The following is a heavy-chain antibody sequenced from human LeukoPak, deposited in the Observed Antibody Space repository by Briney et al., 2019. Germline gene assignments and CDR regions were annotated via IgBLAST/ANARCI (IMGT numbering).Heavy chain of an antibody. V-gene: IGHV1-18*01. J-gene: IGHJ4*02. CDR1: GYTFTSYG. CDR3: ASARGRDYGDYGEYDY. Sequence: ASVKVSCKASGYTFTSYGISWVRQAPGQGLEWMGWISAYNGNTNYAQKLQSRVTMTTDTSTSTAYMELRSLRSDDTAVYYCASARGRDYGDYGEYDYWGQGTLVTVSS. CDR2: ISAYNGNT. D-gene: IGHD4-17*01.